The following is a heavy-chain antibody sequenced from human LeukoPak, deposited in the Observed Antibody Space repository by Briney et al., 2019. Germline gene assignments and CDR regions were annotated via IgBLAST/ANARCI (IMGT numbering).Heavy chain of an antibody. CDR1: GFTLSSDW. V-gene: IGHV3-74*01. CDR2: ISRESDGSGT. Sequence: PGGSLRLSCAGSGFTLSSDWVHWVRQVPGKGLFWVARISRESDGSGTNYADSVKGRFSISRDRATNTVHLRMNSLRAEDTAVYYCAKDTVASSFDHWGQGTLVTVSS. CDR3: AKDTVASSFDH. J-gene: IGHJ4*02. D-gene: IGHD5-12*01.